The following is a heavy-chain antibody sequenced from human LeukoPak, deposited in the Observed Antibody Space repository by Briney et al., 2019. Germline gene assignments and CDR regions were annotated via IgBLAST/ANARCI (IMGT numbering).Heavy chain of an antibody. D-gene: IGHD3-22*01. CDR2: INHSGST. V-gene: IGHV4-34*01. J-gene: IGHJ4*02. CDR1: GGSFSGYY. CDR3: ARGPPQYYYDSSGAGLYYFDY. Sequence: SETLSLTCAVYGGSFSGYYWSWIRQPPGKGLEWIGEINHSGSTNYNLSLKSRVTISVDTSKNQFSLKLSSVTAADTAVYYCARGPPQYYYDSSGAGLYYFDYWGQGTLVTVSS.